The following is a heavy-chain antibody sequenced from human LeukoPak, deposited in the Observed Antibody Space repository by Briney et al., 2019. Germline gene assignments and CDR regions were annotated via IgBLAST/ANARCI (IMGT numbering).Heavy chain of an antibody. CDR3: ARDQGIRWYYYGMDV. CDR2: ISAYSGNT. Sequence: ASVKVSCKASGYTFTSYGISWVRQAPGQGLEWMGWISAYSGNTNYVQKLQGRVTMTTDTSTSTAYMELRSLRSDDTAVYYCARDQGIRWYYYGMDVWGKGTTVTVSS. D-gene: IGHD4-23*01. CDR1: GYTFTSYG. J-gene: IGHJ6*04. V-gene: IGHV1-18*04.